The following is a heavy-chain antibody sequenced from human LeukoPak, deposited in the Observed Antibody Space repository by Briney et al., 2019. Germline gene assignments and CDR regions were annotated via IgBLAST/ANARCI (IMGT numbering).Heavy chain of an antibody. CDR2: IYSSGST. CDR3: AREGVGSSWYGDYYYYMDV. J-gene: IGHJ6*03. V-gene: IGHV4-39*07. CDR1: GASINSGSNY. D-gene: IGHD6-13*01. Sequence: SSETLSLTCRVSGASINSGSNYWGWIRQPPGKTLEWIGSIYSSGSTYYNPSLKSRVIIMIDTPKNHFSLTLSSVTAADTAVYYCAREGVGSSWYGDYYYYMDVWGKGTTVTVSS.